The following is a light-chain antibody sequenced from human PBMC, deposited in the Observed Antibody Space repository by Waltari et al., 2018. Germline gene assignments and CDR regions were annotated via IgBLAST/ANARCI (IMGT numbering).Light chain of an antibody. CDR3: CSYAASSTWV. Sequence: QSALTQPASVSGSPGQSITISCTGTSSDVGNYNLVSWYQQHPGKAPKIMIYEVATRPSGVSNGFSGSKSGNTASLTISGLQAEDEADYYCCSYAASSTWVFGGGTKLTVL. CDR1: SSDVGNYNL. V-gene: IGLV2-23*02. J-gene: IGLJ3*02. CDR2: EVA.